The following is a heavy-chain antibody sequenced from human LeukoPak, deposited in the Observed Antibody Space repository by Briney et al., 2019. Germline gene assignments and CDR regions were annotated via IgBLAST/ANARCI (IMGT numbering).Heavy chain of an antibody. J-gene: IGHJ4*02. Sequence: PGGSLRLSCAASGFAFSSYWMHWVRQVPGKGLAWVSRINEAGSATSDADSVKGRFTISRDNAKNALYLQMNSLRAEDTAVCYCVRDMFGGRDYWGQGTLVTVSS. CDR3: VRDMFGGRDY. CDR1: GFAFSSYW. CDR2: INEAGSAT. D-gene: IGHD3-10*02. V-gene: IGHV3-74*01.